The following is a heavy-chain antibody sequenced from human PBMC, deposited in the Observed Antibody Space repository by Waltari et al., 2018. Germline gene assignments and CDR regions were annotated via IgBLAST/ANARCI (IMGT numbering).Heavy chain of an antibody. D-gene: IGHD3-9*01. V-gene: IGHV3-30*01. Sequence: QVQLVESGGGVVQTGRSLRLTCAASGLTFSGYAMHCVRQAPGKWLEWVAVISYDGSNKYYADSVNGRFTISRDNSKNTLYLQMNSLRAEDTAVYYCARPDYDILGFDPWGQGTLVTVSS. J-gene: IGHJ5*02. CDR3: ARPDYDILGFDP. CDR1: GLTFSGYA. CDR2: ISYDGSNK.